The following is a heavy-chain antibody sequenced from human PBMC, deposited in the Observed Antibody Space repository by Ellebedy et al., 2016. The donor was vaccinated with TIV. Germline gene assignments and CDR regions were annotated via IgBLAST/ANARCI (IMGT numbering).Heavy chain of an antibody. D-gene: IGHD5-24*01. Sequence: GGSLRLSXAASGFTFSSFHMAWVRQAPAKGLEWVANISPDGSVKYYVDSVKGRFTISRDNAKNTLYLQMNSLRAEDTAVYYCAREKMGYYYYYGMDVWGQGTTVTVSS. V-gene: IGHV3-7*01. CDR2: ISPDGSVK. J-gene: IGHJ6*02. CDR3: AREKMGYYYYYGMDV. CDR1: GFTFSSFH.